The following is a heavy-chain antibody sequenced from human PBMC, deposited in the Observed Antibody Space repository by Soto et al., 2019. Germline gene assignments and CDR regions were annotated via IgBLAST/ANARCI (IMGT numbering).Heavy chain of an antibody. CDR3: AKDLGSYYFDY. J-gene: IGHJ4*02. D-gene: IGHD2-15*01. CDR1: GFTFSSYG. CDR2: ISYDGSNK. V-gene: IGHV3-30*18. Sequence: GGSLRLSCAASGFTFSSYGMHWVRQAPGKGLEWVAVISYDGSNKYYADSVKGRFTISSDNSKNTLYLQMNSLRAEDTAVYYCAKDLGSYYFDYWGQGTLVTVSS.